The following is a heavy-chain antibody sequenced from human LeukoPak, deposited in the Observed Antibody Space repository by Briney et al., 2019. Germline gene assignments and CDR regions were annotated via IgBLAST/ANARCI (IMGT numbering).Heavy chain of an antibody. CDR1: GGSVSSGSYY. CDR3: ARDADY. CDR2: INHSGST. V-gene: IGHV4-39*07. J-gene: IGHJ4*02. Sequence: SETLSLTCTVSGGSVSSGSYYWRWIRQPPGKGLEWIGEINHSGSTNYNPSLKSRVTISVDTSKNQFSLKLSSVTAAGTAVYYCARDADYWGQGTLVTVSS.